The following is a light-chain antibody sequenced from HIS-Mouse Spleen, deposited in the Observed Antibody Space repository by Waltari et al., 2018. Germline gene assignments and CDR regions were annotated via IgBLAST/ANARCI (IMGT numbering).Light chain of an antibody. CDR3: MQALQTPFT. CDR2: LGS. J-gene: IGKJ3*01. V-gene: IGKV2-28*01. CDR1: QSLLHSNGYNY. Sequence: DIVMTQSPLSLPVTPGEPASSSCRSSQSLLHSNGYNYLDWYLKKPGQSPQLLIYLGSNRASGVPDRFSGSGSGTDFTLKISRVEAEDVGVYYCMQALQTPFTFGPGTKVDIK.